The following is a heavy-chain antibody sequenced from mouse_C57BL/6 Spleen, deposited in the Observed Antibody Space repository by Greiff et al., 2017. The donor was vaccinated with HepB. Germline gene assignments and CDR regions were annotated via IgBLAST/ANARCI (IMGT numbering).Heavy chain of an antibody. V-gene: IGHV1-4*01. D-gene: IGHD1-1*01. CDR1: GYTFTSYT. Sequence: LQESGAELARPGASVKMSCKASGYTFTSYTMHWVKQRPGQGLEWIGYINPSSGYTKYNQKFKDKATLTADKSSSTAYMQLSSLTSEDSAVYYCARSDFGSPFADWGQGTLVTVSA. J-gene: IGHJ3*01. CDR3: ARSDFGSPFAD. CDR2: INPSSGYT.